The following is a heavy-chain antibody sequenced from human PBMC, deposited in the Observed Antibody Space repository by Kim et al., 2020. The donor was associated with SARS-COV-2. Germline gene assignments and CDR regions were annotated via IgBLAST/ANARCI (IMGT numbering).Heavy chain of an antibody. D-gene: IGHD6-19*01. J-gene: IGHJ1*01. V-gene: IGHV4-59*13. CDR1: GGSISSYY. CDR2: IYYSGST. CDR3: ASMAGTWYFQH. Sequence: SETLSLTCTVSGGSISSYYWSWIRQPPGKGLEYIGYIYYSGSTNYNPSLKSRVTISVDTSKNQFSLKLSSVTAADTAVYYCASMAGTWYFQHWGQRTLVTVSS.